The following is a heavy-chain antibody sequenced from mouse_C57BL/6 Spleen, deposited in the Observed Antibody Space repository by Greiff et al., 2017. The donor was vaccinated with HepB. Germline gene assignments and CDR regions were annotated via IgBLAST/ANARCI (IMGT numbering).Heavy chain of an antibody. CDR1: GYTFTDYY. CDR2: INPNNGGT. CDR3: ARNRKIYYDYDSGYFDY. Sequence: EVQLQQSGPELVKPGASVKISCKASGYTFTDYYMNWVKQSHGKSLEWIGDINPNNGGTSYNQKFKGKATLTVDKSSSTAYMELRSLTSEDSAVYYCARNRKIYYDYDSGYFDYWGQGTTLTVSS. D-gene: IGHD2-4*01. J-gene: IGHJ2*01. V-gene: IGHV1-26*01.